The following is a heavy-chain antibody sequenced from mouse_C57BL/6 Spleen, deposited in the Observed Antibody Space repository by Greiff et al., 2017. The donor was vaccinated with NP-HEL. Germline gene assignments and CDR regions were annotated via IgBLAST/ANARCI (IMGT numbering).Heavy chain of an antibody. CDR3: ARWGVANPHWYFDV. CDR2: INPNNGGT. J-gene: IGHJ1*03. D-gene: IGHD1-1*02. V-gene: IGHV1-26*01. Sequence: EVQLQQSGPELVKPGASVKISCKASGYTFTDYYMNWVKQSHGKSLEWIGDINPNNGGTSYNQKFKGKATLTVDKSSSTAYMELRSLTSEDSAVYYCARWGVANPHWYFDVWGTGTTVTVSS. CDR1: GYTFTDYY.